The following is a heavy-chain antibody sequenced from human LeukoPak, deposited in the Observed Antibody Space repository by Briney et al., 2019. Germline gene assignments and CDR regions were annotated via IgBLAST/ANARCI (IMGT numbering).Heavy chain of an antibody. J-gene: IGHJ4*02. CDR2: IFSGGST. Sequence: PGGSLRLSCAASGFTFSDYYMSWMRQAPGKGLEWVSIIFSGGSTYYVDSVKGRFTISRDNSKNTLYLQMNSLRVEDTAVYYCARDTAGRLRHGGFDYWGQGTLVTVSS. V-gene: IGHV3-66*01. D-gene: IGHD3-16*01. CDR3: ARDTAGRLRHGGFDY. CDR1: GFTFSDYY.